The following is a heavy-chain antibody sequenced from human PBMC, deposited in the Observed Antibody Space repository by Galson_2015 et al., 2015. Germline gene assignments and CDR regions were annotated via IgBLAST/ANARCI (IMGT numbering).Heavy chain of an antibody. CDR1: GGSISSYY. D-gene: IGHD4-11*01. V-gene: IGHV4-59*01. Sequence: ETLSLTCTVSGGSISSYYWCWGWQRPAQGLGWIGYIYYSGSTNYSPSLKSQVPTSVDTSKYQFSLKLSSGTAADTAVYDCSRGTVAYYYYMDVWGEGTPVTVSS. CDR2: IYYSGST. J-gene: IGHJ6*03. CDR3: SRGTVAYYYYMDV.